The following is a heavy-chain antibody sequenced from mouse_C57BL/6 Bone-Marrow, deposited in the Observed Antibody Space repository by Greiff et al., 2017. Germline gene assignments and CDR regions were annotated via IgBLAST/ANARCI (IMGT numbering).Heavy chain of an antibody. Sequence: DVKLVESGAELVRPGASVKLSCTASGFNIKDDYMHWVKQRPEQGLEWIGWIDPENGDTEYASKFQGKATITAETSSNTADLQLSSLTSEDTAVYYCNTGGYNGGFAYWGQGTLVTVSA. V-gene: IGHV14-4*01. CDR2: IDPENGDT. D-gene: IGHD2-2*01. CDR1: GFNIKDDY. CDR3: NTGGYNGGFAY. J-gene: IGHJ3*01.